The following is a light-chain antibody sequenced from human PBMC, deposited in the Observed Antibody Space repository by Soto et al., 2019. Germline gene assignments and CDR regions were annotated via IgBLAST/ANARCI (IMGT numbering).Light chain of an antibody. Sequence: DIQMTQSPSTLSASVGDRVSITCRASQSISSWLAWYQQKPGKAPKLLIYDGSSFESGVPSRFSGGGSGTEFTLTISSLQPDDFATYYCQQYNSYLTFGQGTKVDI. CDR1: QSISSW. CDR2: DGS. J-gene: IGKJ1*01. V-gene: IGKV1-5*01. CDR3: QQYNSYLT.